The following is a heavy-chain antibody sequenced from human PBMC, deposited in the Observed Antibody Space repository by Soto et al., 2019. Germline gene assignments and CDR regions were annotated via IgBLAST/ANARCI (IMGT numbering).Heavy chain of an antibody. J-gene: IGHJ6*02. V-gene: IGHV1-46*01. CDR2: ITPSGGST. CDR1: GYTFTSHY. CDR3: ARDRAKITIFGVVIKTRFYYYGMDV. D-gene: IGHD3-3*01. Sequence: GASVKVSCKASGYTFTSHYMHWVRQAPGQGLEWMGIITPSGGSTSYAQKFQGRVTMTRDTSTSTVYMELSSLRSEDTAVYYCARDRAKITIFGVVIKTRFYYYGMDVWGQGTTVTVSS.